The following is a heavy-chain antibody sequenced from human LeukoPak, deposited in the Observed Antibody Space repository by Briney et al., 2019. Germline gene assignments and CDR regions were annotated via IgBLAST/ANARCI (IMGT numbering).Heavy chain of an antibody. D-gene: IGHD1-26*01. CDR1: GFTFSTYA. J-gene: IGHJ4*02. CDR3: AKRAGSQKQDYYFDY. CDR2: ISYDGNKK. Sequence: GGSLSLSCAASGFTFSTYALHWVRQAPGKGLEWVAVISYDGNKKYYADSVKGRFTISRDNSKNTLYLQMNSLKTEDTAVYFCAKRAGSQKQDYYFDYWGQGTLVTVSS. V-gene: IGHV3-30-3*02.